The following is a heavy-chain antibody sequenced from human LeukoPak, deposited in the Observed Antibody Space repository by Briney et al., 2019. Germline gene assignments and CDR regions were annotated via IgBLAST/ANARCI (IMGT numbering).Heavy chain of an antibody. V-gene: IGHV1-24*01. J-gene: IGHJ4*02. CDR3: ATDMSPPYSSGWYNYFDY. Sequence: ASVNVSCKVSGYTLTELSMHLVRQAPGKGPEWMGGFDPEDGETIYAQKFQGRVSMTEDTSTDKAYVELSSLRSEDTAVYYCATDMSPPYSSGWYNYFDYWGQGTLVTVSS. D-gene: IGHD6-19*01. CDR1: GYTLTELS. CDR2: FDPEDGET.